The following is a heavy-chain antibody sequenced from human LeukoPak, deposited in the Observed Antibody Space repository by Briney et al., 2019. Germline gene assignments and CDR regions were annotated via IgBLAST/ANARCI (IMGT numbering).Heavy chain of an antibody. D-gene: IGHD2-2*01. CDR3: ASQTSANGFDY. V-gene: IGHV3-7*03. CDR2: IKSDGSEK. J-gene: IGHJ4*02. Sequence: GGSLRLSRAASGLTFSTYWMSWASQAPGKGLEWVANIKSDGSEKNFVDAVSGRFTISRDNAKNSLYQQMNSLRAEDTAVYYWASQTSANGFDYWGQGTLVTVSS. CDR1: GLTFSTYW.